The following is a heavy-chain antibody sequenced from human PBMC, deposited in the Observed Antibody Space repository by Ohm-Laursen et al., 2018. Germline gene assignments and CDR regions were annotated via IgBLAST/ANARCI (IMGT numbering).Heavy chain of an antibody. D-gene: IGHD6-19*01. V-gene: IGHV3-53*01. CDR2: IYSGGGT. Sequence: SLRLSCTASGFTVSNNYMSWVRQAPGKGLEWVSVIYSGGGTNYADSVKGRFTISRDNAKNSLYLQMNSLRAEDTAVYYCAREGAVAGNFDYWGQGTLVTVSS. J-gene: IGHJ4*02. CDR1: GFTVSNNY. CDR3: AREGAVAGNFDY.